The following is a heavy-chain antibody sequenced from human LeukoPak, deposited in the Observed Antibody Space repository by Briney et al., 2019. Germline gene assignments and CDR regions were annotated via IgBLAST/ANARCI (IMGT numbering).Heavy chain of an antibody. CDR3: ARSSGYYSDAFDI. D-gene: IGHD3-22*01. CDR2: IYTSGST. CDR1: GGSISSGSYY. J-gene: IGHJ3*02. Sequence: SETLSLTCTVSGGSISSGSYYWSWIRQPAGKGLEWIGRIYTSGSTNYNPSLKSRVTISVDTSKNQFSLKLSSVTAADTAVHYCARSSGYYSDAFDIWGQGTMVTVSS. V-gene: IGHV4-61*02.